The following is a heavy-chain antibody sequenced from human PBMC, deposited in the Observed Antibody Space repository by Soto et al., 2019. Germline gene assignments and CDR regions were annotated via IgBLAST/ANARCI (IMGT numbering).Heavy chain of an antibody. CDR1: GDSFSNYG. CDR3: AKIPPRTTATEYYFDY. CDR2: IIPIFDTA. Sequence: QVQLVQSGAEVKKPGSSVKVSCKASGDSFSNYGISWVRQAPGQGLEWVGGIIPIFDTANYEQKFQGRVTITADESKNTAYMELSSLRSEDTAVYYCAKIPPRTTATEYYFDYWGQGTLVTVSS. J-gene: IGHJ4*02. V-gene: IGHV1-69*12. D-gene: IGHD4-17*01.